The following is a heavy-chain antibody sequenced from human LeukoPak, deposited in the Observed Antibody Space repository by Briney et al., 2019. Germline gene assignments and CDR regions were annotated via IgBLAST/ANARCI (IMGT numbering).Heavy chain of an antibody. Sequence: ASVKVSCKASGYTFTSYDINWVRQATGQGLEWMGWMNPNSGNTGYAQKFQGRVTTTRNTSISTAYMELSSLRSEDTAVYYCARGRVRAAAGTVRGWFDPWGQGTLVTVSS. V-gene: IGHV1-8*01. D-gene: IGHD6-13*01. CDR1: GYTFTSYD. CDR2: MNPNSGNT. J-gene: IGHJ5*02. CDR3: ARGRVRAAAGTVRGWFDP.